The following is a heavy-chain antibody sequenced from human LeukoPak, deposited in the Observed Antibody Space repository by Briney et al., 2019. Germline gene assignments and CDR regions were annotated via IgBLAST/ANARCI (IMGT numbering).Heavy chain of an antibody. V-gene: IGHV1-69*13. CDR2: IIPIFGTA. D-gene: IGHD6-19*01. CDR3: ARSRPGIAVAVPLVY. J-gene: IGHJ4*02. Sequence: ASVKVSCKASGGTFSSYAISWVRQAPGQGLEWMGGIIPIFGTANYAQKFQGRVTITADESTSTAYMELSSLRSEDTAVYYCARSRPGIAVAVPLVYWGQGTLVTVSS. CDR1: GGTFSSYA.